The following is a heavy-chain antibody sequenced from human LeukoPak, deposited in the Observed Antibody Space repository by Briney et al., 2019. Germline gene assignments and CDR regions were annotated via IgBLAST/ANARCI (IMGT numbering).Heavy chain of an antibody. Sequence: GGSLRLSCVASRISFRHHAMNWVRQAPGKRLEWVSSIFDSGAPSYYADSVKGRFTISRDNSQNTFYLQMENLRPEDSATYYCTKAVGGGRDAYDVWSQGTRVIVSS. CDR3: TKAVGGGRDAYDV. V-gene: IGHV3-23*01. CDR2: IFDSGAPS. CDR1: RISFRHHA. J-gene: IGHJ3*01. D-gene: IGHD3-16*01.